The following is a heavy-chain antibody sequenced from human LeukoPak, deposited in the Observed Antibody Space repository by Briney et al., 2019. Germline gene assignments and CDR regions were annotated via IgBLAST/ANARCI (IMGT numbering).Heavy chain of an antibody. J-gene: IGHJ4*02. CDR3: ARRGTTTQRKRQWLVRGGFDY. CDR2: IYYSGST. D-gene: IGHD6-19*01. CDR1: GGSISSYY. V-gene: IGHV4-59*12. Sequence: SETLSLTCTVSGGSISSYYWSWIRQPPGKGLEWIGYIYYSGSTNYNPSLKSRVTISIDTSKNQLSLKLSSVTAADTAVYYCARRGTTTQRKRQWLVRGGFDYWGQGTLVTVSS.